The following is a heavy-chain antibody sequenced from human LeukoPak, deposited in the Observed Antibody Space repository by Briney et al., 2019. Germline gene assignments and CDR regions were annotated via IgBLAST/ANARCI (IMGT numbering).Heavy chain of an antibody. CDR1: GYSFTSQD. D-gene: IGHD2-2*02. CDR3: TLYNY. J-gene: IGHJ4*02. Sequence: ASVKVSCKTSGYSFTSQDMHWVRQAPGQSLEWMGCINPGNGDTKYSQEFQGRVTVTRDTSATTAYMELSSLRSDDMAVYYCTLYNYWGQGTLVTVSS. V-gene: IGHV1-3*03. CDR2: INPGNGDT.